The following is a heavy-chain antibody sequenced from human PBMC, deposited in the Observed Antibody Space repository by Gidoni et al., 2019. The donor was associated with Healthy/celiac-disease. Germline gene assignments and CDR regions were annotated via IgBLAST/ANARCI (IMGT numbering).Heavy chain of an antibody. V-gene: IGHV3-21*01. Sequence: EVQLVESGGGLVKSGGSLRLSRAASGFTFSSYSMNWVRQAPGKGLEWVSSISSSSSYIYYADSVKGRFTISRDNAKNSLYLQMNSLRAEDTAVYYCAREYVDKADLYEDAFDIWGQGTMVTVSS. CDR3: AREYVDKADLYEDAFDI. J-gene: IGHJ3*02. D-gene: IGHD5-12*01. CDR1: GFTFSSYS. CDR2: ISSSSSYI.